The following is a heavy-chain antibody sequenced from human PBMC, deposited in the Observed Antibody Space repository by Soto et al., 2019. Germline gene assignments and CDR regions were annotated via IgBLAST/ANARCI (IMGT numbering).Heavy chain of an antibody. D-gene: IGHD5-12*01. Sequence: GGSLRLSCAASGFTFSSYWMSWVRQAPGKGLEWVANIKQDGSEKYYVDSVKGRFTISRDNAKNSLYLQMNSLRAEDTAVYYCASPYSGYDDTFDYWGQGTLVTVSS. V-gene: IGHV3-7*01. J-gene: IGHJ4*02. CDR3: ASPYSGYDDTFDY. CDR2: IKQDGSEK. CDR1: GFTFSSYW.